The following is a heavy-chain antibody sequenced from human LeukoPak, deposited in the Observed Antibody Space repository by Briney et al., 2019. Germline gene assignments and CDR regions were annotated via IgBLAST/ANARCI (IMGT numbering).Heavy chain of an antibody. CDR2: IILIFGTA. V-gene: IGHV1-69*05. CDR3: ARDGGDGYNSY. J-gene: IGHJ4*02. CDR1: GGTFSSYT. D-gene: IGHD5-24*01. Sequence: GASVKVSCKASGGTFSSYTISWVRQAPGQGLEWMGGIILIFGTANYAQKFQGRVTITTDGSTSTAYMELSSLRSEDTAVYYCARDGGDGYNSYWGQGTLVTVSS.